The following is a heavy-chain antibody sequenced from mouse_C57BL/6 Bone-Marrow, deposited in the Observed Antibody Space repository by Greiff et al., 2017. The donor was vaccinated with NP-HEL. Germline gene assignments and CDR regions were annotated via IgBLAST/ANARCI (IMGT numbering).Heavy chain of an antibody. Sequence: QVQLKQSGAELVKPGASVKLSCKASGYTFTSYWMHWVKQRPGQGLEWIGMIHPNSGSTNYNEKFKSKATLTVDKSSSKAYMQLSSLTAEDSAVYYCARETTVVGYWGQGTTLTVSS. CDR1: GYTFTSYW. V-gene: IGHV1-64*01. D-gene: IGHD1-1*01. CDR2: IHPNSGST. CDR3: ARETTVVGY. J-gene: IGHJ2*01.